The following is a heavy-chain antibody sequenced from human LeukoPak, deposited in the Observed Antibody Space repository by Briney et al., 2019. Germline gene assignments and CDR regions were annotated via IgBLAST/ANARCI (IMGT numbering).Heavy chain of an antibody. Sequence: GGSLRLSCAASGFTFSSYAMSWVRQAPGKGLEWVSAISGSGGSTYYADSVKGRFTISRDNSKNTQYLQMNSLRAEDTAVYYCAKGGGVVPQNYYGMDVWGQGTTVTVSS. CDR3: AKGGGVVPQNYYGMDV. J-gene: IGHJ6*02. V-gene: IGHV3-23*01. CDR1: GFTFSSYA. CDR2: ISGSGGST. D-gene: IGHD6-6*01.